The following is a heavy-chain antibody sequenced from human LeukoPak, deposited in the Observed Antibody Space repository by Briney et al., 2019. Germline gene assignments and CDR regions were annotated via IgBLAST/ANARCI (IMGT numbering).Heavy chain of an antibody. Sequence: SETLSLTCTVSGGSISSYYWSWIRQPAGKGLEWIGRIYTSGSTNYNPSLKSRVTMSVDTSKNQFSLKLSSVTAADTAVYYCARDRRIVGATTRFSYYYYMDVWGKGTTVTVSS. CDR1: GGSISSYY. J-gene: IGHJ6*03. V-gene: IGHV4-4*07. CDR3: ARDRRIVGATTRFSYYYYMDV. CDR2: IYTSGST. D-gene: IGHD1-26*01.